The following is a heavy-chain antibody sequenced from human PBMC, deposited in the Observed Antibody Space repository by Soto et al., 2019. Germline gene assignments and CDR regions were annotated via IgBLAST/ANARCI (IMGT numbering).Heavy chain of an antibody. Sequence: PGGSLRLSCAASGFSVSANYMSWVRQAPGKGLEWVSLMYSGGSTYYADSVKGRFTISRDSPKNTLYLQMNSLRAEDTAVYYCVRDFGLAAASAYWGQGTLVTVSS. J-gene: IGHJ4*02. CDR3: VRDFGLAAASAY. D-gene: IGHD6-13*01. V-gene: IGHV3-53*01. CDR1: GFSVSANY. CDR2: MYSGGST.